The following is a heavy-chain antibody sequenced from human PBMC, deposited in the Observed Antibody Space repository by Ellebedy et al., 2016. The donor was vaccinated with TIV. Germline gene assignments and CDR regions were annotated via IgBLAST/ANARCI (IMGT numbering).Heavy chain of an antibody. Sequence: GGSLRLXXAASGFTFSSYAMSWVRQAPGKGLEWVSYISSSSSTIYYADSVKGRFTISRDNAKNSLYLQMNSLRAEDTAVYYCAREYTDYYYYMDVWGKGTTVTVSS. D-gene: IGHD2-2*02. CDR3: AREYTDYYYYMDV. CDR1: GFTFSSYA. J-gene: IGHJ6*03. CDR2: ISSSSSTI. V-gene: IGHV3-48*01.